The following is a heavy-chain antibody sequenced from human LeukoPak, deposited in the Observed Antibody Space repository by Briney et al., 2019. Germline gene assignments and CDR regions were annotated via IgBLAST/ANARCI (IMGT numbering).Heavy chain of an antibody. J-gene: IGHJ6*03. Sequence: PGGSLRLSCAASGFTFSSYAMHWVRQAPGKGLEYVSAISSNGGSTYYANSVKGRFTISRDNSKNTLYLQMGSLRAEDMAVYYCARLRYYYYYMDVWGKGTTVTVSS. CDR2: ISSNGGST. D-gene: IGHD3-16*01. CDR1: GFTFSSYA. V-gene: IGHV3-64*01. CDR3: ARLRYYYYYMDV.